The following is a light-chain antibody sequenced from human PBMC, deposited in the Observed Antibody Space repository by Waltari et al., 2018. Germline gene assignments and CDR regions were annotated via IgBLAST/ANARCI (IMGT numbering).Light chain of an antibody. Sequence: LTQPASVSGSPGQSITISCTGTSSDVGGYNYVSWYQQHPGKAPNLMIYEVSNRPSGVSNRFSGSKSGNTASLTISGLQAEDEADYYCSSYTSLHVVFGGGTKLTVL. CDR2: EVS. V-gene: IGLV2-14*01. CDR1: SSDVGGYNY. J-gene: IGLJ2*01. CDR3: SSYTSLHVV.